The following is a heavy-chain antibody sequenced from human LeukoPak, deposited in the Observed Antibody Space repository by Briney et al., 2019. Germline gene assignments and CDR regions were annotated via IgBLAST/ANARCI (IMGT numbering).Heavy chain of an antibody. J-gene: IGHJ4*02. D-gene: IGHD5-18*01. CDR3: AGGGYTYGPFDY. CDR2: IYSSGSS. Sequence: SETLSLTCTVSGGSISSYYCSWIRQCPGKGLEWIGYIYSSGSSNSHPSLRSRVTISVDTSKNQFSLKLTSVTAADTAVYYCAGGGYTYGPFDYWGQGTLVSLSS. V-gene: IGHV4-59*01. CDR1: GGSISSYY.